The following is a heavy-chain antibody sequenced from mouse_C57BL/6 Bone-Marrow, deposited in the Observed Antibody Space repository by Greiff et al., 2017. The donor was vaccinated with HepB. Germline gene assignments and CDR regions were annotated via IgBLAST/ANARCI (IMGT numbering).Heavy chain of an antibody. D-gene: IGHD1-1*01. J-gene: IGHJ2*01. V-gene: IGHV1-53*01. CDR3: ARERLLRALYFDY. CDR2: INPSNGGT. CDR1: GYTFTSYW. Sequence: QVQLQQPGTELVKPGASVKLSCKASGYTFTSYWMHWVKQRPGQGLEWIGNINPSNGGTNYDEKFKSKATLTVDKSSSTAYMQLSSLTSEDSAVYYCARERLLRALYFDYWGQGTTLTVSS.